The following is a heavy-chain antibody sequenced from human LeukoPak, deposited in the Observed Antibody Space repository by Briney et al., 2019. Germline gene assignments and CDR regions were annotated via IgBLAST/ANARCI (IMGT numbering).Heavy chain of an antibody. CDR3: ARDDRYGSGTLGKRFDP. D-gene: IGHD3-10*01. Sequence: GGSLRLSCAASGFTFSSYEMNWVRQAPGKGLEWVSSITHGGQIYYADSVKGRFTISRDNTISSVYLQMDNLRDDDTAVYFCARDDRYGSGTLGKRFDPWGQGTLVSVSS. CDR2: ITHGGQI. CDR1: GFTFSSYE. V-gene: IGHV3-48*03. J-gene: IGHJ5*02.